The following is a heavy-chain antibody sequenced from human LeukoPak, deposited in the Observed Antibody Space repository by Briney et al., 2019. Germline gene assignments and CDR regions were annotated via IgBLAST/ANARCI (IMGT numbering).Heavy chain of an antibody. J-gene: IGHJ5*02. Sequence: SETLSLTCAVSGGSISSGGYSWSWIRQPPGKGLEWIGYIYHSGSTYYNPSLKSRVTISVDRSKNQFSLKLSSVTAADTAVYYCARSYYDFWSGYPKAWFDPWGQGTLVTVSS. CDR1: GGSISSGGYS. CDR3: ARSYYDFWSGYPKAWFDP. CDR2: IYHSGST. D-gene: IGHD3-3*01. V-gene: IGHV4-30-2*01.